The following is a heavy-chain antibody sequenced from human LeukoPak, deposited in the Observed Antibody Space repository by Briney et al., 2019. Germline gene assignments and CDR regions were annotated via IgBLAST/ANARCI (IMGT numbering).Heavy chain of an antibody. J-gene: IGHJ4*02. D-gene: IGHD5-12*01. Sequence: LSGGSLRLSCAASGFTFSSYAMHWVRQAPGKGLEWVAVISYDGSNKYYADSVKGRFTISRDNSKNTLYLQMNSLRAEDTAVYYCASPVATIEFDYWGQGTLVTVSS. CDR2: ISYDGSNK. CDR3: ASPVATIEFDY. CDR1: GFTFSSYA. V-gene: IGHV3-30*04.